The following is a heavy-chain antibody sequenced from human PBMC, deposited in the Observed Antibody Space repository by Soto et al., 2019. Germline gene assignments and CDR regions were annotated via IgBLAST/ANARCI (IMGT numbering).Heavy chain of an antibody. CDR2: MNPNSGNT. CDR1: GYTFTSYD. CDR3: ARVHTVTTYCDV. Sequence: QVQLVQSGAEVKKPGASVKVSCKASGYTFTSYDINWVRQATGQGLEWMGWMNPNSGNTGSAQRFQGRLTMTRNTSINTAYMELTSLTSEDAAVYFCARVHTVTTYCDVWGRGTLVTVSS. J-gene: IGHJ2*01. V-gene: IGHV1-8*01. D-gene: IGHD4-17*01.